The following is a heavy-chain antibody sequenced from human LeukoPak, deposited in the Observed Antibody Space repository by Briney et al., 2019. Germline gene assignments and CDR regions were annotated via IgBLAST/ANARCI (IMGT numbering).Heavy chain of an antibody. Sequence: GGSLRLSCGASGFIISIYNVNCVREAPRKGLEGGSYISRTSSSVKYADSVKGRFTISRDNAKSAVSLQMNSLRDEDTALYYSARDYGAHGEYFDYWGQGTLVTVSS. V-gene: IGHV3-48*02. D-gene: IGHD4-17*01. CDR3: ARDYGAHGEYFDY. CDR1: GFIISIYN. CDR2: ISRTSSSV. J-gene: IGHJ4*02.